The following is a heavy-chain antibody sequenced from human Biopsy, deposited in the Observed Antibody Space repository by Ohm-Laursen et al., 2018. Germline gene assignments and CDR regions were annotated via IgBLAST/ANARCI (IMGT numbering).Heavy chain of an antibody. D-gene: IGHD2/OR15-2a*01. CDR3: VGGQRGPPIGVAVPGDAFDL. V-gene: IGHV1-69*13. CDR2: RIPFFNTI. Sequence: SVKVSCKASGVTFDTYAFGWVRQAPGQGLEWMGGRIPFFNTIYYARNFQDRAVITADRSARTTDMQLSGLRPDDTAVYYCVGGQRGPPIGVAVPGDAFDLWGPGTMVTVSP. J-gene: IGHJ3*01. CDR1: GVTFDTYA.